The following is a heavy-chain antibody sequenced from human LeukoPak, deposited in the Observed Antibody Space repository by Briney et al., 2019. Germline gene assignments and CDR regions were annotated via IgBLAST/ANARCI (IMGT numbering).Heavy chain of an antibody. D-gene: IGHD3-3*01. J-gene: IGHJ4*02. CDR2: IYTSGST. CDR3: ARSCDFWSGYYALDY. CDR1: GGSISSGSYY. Sequence: SETLSLTCTVSGGSISSGSYYWSWIRQPAGKGLEWIGRIYTSGSTNYNPSLKSRVTISVDTSKNQFSLKLSSVTAADTAVYYCARSCDFWSGYYALDYWGQGTLVTVSS. V-gene: IGHV4-61*02.